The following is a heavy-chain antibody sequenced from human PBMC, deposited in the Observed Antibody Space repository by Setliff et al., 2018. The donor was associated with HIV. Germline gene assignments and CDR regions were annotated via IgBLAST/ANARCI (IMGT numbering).Heavy chain of an antibody. D-gene: IGHD5-18*01. Sequence: LSLTCTVSGSSITSSSFYWGWIRQPPGKGLEWIGNIYYSGSTYYNPSLKSRVTISVDTSKNQFSLKLSSVTAADTAIYYCARTRGYTYGYIDYWGQGTLVTVSS. CDR3: ARTRGYTYGYIDY. J-gene: IGHJ4*02. CDR2: IYYSGST. CDR1: GSSITSSSFY. V-gene: IGHV4-39*01.